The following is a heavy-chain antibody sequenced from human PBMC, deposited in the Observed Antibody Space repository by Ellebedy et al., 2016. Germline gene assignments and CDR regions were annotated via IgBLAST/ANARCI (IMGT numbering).Heavy chain of an antibody. CDR3: ARGSGSYYGCLDY. Sequence: ASVKVSCKASGYTFTTYAMHWVRQAPGQRLEWMGWISAYKGNTNYAQKFQGRVTMTTDTSTSTAYMDLRSLRSDDTAVYYCARGSGSYYGCLDYWGQGTLVTVSS. CDR1: GYTFTTYA. D-gene: IGHD1-26*01. CDR2: ISAYKGNT. V-gene: IGHV1-18*04. J-gene: IGHJ4*02.